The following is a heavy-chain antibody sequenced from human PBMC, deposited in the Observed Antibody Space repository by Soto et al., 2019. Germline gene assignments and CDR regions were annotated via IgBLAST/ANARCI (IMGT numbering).Heavy chain of an antibody. D-gene: IGHD6-6*01. CDR2: ISYDGSSK. J-gene: IGHJ3*02. CDR3: ANELSAGYSSSSIFAFDI. CDR1: GFTFSSYG. V-gene: IGHV3-30*18. Sequence: QVQLVESGGGVVQPGRSLRLSCAASGFTFSSYGMHWVRQAPGKGLEWVVVISYDGSSKYYADSVKGRFTISRDNSKNTLYLQMNSLRAKDTAVYYCANELSAGYSSSSIFAFDIWGQGTMVTVSS.